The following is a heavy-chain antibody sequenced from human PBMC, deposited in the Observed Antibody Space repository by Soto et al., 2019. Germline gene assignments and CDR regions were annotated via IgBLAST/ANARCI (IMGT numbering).Heavy chain of an antibody. D-gene: IGHD4-4*01. CDR2: VHPNSGGT. CDR1: GYTFSVYH. CDR3: AKELQRGMDV. V-gene: IGHV1-2*02. Sequence: QVHLVPSGAEVKPPGASAKVSCKASGYTFSVYHMHWVRQAPGQGLEWMGWVHPNSGGTNYAQSFEGRVTMTRDTSINTAYMELSRLTSDDTAVYYCAKELQRGMDVWGQGTTVTVSS. J-gene: IGHJ6*02.